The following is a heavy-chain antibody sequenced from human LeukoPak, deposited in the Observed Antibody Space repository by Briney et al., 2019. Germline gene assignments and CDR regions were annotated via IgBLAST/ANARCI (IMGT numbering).Heavy chain of an antibody. V-gene: IGHV4-34*01. CDR1: GGSFSGYY. J-gene: IGHJ3*02. D-gene: IGHD2-8*01. CDR3: ASMLGAFDI. CDR2: INHSGST. Sequence: SETLSLTCAVYGGSFSGYYWSWIRQPPGKGLEWIGEINHSGSTNYNPSLKSRVTISVDTSKSQFSLKLSSVTAADPAVYYCASMLGAFDIWGQGTMVTVSS.